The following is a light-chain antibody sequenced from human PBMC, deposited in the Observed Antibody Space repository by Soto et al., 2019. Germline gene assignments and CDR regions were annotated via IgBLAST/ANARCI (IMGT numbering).Light chain of an antibody. Sequence: EIVLTQSPGTLSLSPGEGATLSCRARQYIASNYLAWYQRKPGQAPRLLIYGASSRATGIPDRFSGSGSGTDFTLTISRLEPEDFAVYYCQQYGSSPLTFGGGTKVDIK. J-gene: IGKJ4*01. CDR2: GAS. CDR1: QYIASNY. CDR3: QQYGSSPLT. V-gene: IGKV3-20*01.